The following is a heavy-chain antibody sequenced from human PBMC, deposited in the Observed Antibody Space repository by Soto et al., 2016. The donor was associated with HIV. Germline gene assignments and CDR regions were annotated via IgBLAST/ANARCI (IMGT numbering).Heavy chain of an antibody. V-gene: IGHV4-61*02. CDR2: IYTSGNT. J-gene: IGHJ3*01. Sequence: QVQLQESGPGLVKPSQTLSLTCTVSGGSMSSGSYYWSWIRQPAGKGLEWIGRIYTSGNTYYNPSLKSRLTMSLDTSKNQFSLNLTSVTAADTALYLCGGVWQQLESHDAFDVWGQEQWSPSLQ. CDR3: GGVWQQLESHDAFDV. CDR1: GGSMSSGSYY. D-gene: IGHD6-13*01.